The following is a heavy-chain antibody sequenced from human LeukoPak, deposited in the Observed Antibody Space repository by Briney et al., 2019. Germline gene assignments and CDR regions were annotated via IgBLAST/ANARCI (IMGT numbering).Heavy chain of an antibody. J-gene: IGHJ4*02. V-gene: IGHV4-4*09. CDR3: PRLKPNFLGTFDS. CDR2: IYASGST. D-gene: IGHD7-27*01. CDR1: GVSIIDHD. Sequence: PSETLSLTCTVSGVSIIDHDWSWSRQPPGRGLEWIGNIYASGSTYFNPSLRSRVAISVDTSKNQFSLNLTSVTAADTAMFYCPRLKPNFLGTFDSWGQGALVTVSS.